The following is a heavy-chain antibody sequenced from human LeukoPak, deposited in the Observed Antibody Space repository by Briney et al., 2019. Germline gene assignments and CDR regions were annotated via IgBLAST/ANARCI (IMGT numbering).Heavy chain of an antibody. V-gene: IGHV4-39*01. CDR2: IYYSGST. D-gene: IGHD6-19*01. CDR1: GGSISSSSYY. CDR3: ASNPFSLSGWYKD. Sequence: PSETLSLTCTVSGGSISSSSYYWGWIRQPPGTGLEWIGSIYYSGSTYYNPSLKSRVTISVDTSKNQFSLKLSSVTAADTAVYYCASNPFSLSGWYKDWGQGTLVTVSS. J-gene: IGHJ4*02.